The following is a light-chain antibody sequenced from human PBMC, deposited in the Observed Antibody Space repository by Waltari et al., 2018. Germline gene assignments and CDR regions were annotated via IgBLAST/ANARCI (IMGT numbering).Light chain of an antibody. CDR1: QSVSSNS. V-gene: IGKV3-20*01. Sequence: EIVLTQSPGTLSLSPGESTTLFCRASQSVSSNSLAWYQQRTGQAPRLLIYGASSRATGIPDRFSGSGSGTDFTLTISRLEPEDFALYYCQQYGTAPRTFGQGTKVEVK. CDR2: GAS. CDR3: QQYGTAPRT. J-gene: IGKJ1*01.